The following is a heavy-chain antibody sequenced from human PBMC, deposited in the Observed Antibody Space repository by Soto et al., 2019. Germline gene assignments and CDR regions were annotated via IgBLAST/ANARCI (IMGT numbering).Heavy chain of an antibody. Sequence: ASVKVSCKASGYTFTSYGISWVRQAPGQGLEWMGWISAYNGNTNYAQKLQGRVTMTTDTSTSTAYMELRSLRSDDTAVYYCARDSGVSYDILTGYLTGHWFDPWGQGTLVTVS. CDR1: GYTFTSYG. J-gene: IGHJ5*02. CDR3: ARDSGVSYDILTGYLTGHWFDP. CDR2: ISAYNGNT. V-gene: IGHV1-18*01. D-gene: IGHD3-9*01.